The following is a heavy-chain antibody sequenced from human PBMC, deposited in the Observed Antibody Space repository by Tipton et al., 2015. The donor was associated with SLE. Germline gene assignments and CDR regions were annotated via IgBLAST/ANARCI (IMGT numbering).Heavy chain of an antibody. D-gene: IGHD6-6*01. CDR3: ARLIAARLPFDY. V-gene: IGHV4-39*07. Sequence: TLSLTCTVSGGSISSSGYYWSWIRQPPGKGLEWIGEINHSGSTKYNPSLKSRVTISVDTSKKQFSLNLSSVTAADTAVYYCARLIAARLPFDYWGQGTLVTVSS. CDR1: GGSISSSGYY. J-gene: IGHJ4*02. CDR2: INHSGST.